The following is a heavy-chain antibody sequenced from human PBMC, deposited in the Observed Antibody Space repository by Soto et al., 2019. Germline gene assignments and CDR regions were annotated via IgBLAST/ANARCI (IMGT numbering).Heavy chain of an antibody. Sequence: SVKVSCKTSGGIFSDYALSWVRQAPGQGLEWMGRIIPIFGTTIYAQKFHGRVTITADEPTSTAFMELSSLRSEDTAVYYCARQMNRGVIFDYWGQGTLVTVSS. J-gene: IGHJ4*02. D-gene: IGHD3-10*01. CDR3: ARQMNRGVIFDY. CDR1: GGIFSDYA. CDR2: IIPIFGTT. V-gene: IGHV1-69*13.